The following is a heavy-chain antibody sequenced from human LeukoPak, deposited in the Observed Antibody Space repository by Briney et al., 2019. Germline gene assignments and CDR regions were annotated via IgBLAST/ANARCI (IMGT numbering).Heavy chain of an antibody. CDR3: ARVVPNLYYWYFDL. CDR2: ISSSGSTI. CDR1: GFTLSSYE. V-gene: IGHV3-48*03. Sequence: GGSLRLSCAASGFTLSSYEMNWVRQAPGKGLEWVSYISSSGSTIYYADSVKGRFTISRDNAKNSLYLQMNSLRAEDTAVYYCARVVPNLYYWYFDLWGRGTLVTVSS. J-gene: IGHJ2*01. D-gene: IGHD3-10*01.